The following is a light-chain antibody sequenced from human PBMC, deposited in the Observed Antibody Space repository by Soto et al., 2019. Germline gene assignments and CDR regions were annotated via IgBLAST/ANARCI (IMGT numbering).Light chain of an antibody. CDR1: QDISNY. Sequence: DIQMTQSPSSLSASVGDRVTITCQASQDISNYLNWYQQKPGKAPKLLIYDASNFEPGVPSRFSGSGSGTDFPFTISSLPPEDIATYYCQQYDNLPPLTFGGGTKVEIK. V-gene: IGKV1-33*01. CDR3: QQYDNLPPLT. J-gene: IGKJ4*01. CDR2: DAS.